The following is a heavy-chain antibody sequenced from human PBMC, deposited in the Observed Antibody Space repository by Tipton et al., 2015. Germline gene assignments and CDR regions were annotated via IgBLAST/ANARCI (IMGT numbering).Heavy chain of an antibody. V-gene: IGHV3-23*01. J-gene: IGHJ4*02. CDR2: ISGSGGST. D-gene: IGHD5-24*01. CDR1: EFDVSINY. CDR3: ARDRRDGYNYYFDY. Sequence: SLRLSCAASEFDVSINYMTWVRQTPGRGLEWVSSISGSGGSTYHADSVKGRFTISRDNSKNTLYLQMNSLRAEDTAVYYCARDRRDGYNYYFDYWGQGTLVTVSS.